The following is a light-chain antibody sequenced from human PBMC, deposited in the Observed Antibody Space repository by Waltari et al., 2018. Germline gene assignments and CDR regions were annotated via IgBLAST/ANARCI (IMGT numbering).Light chain of an antibody. V-gene: IGKV1-39*01. CDR2: AAS. J-gene: IGKJ1*01. CDR3: LQYNHWPPWT. Sequence: DIQMTQSPSSLSTSVGDRVTITCRASQNIINYLNWYQQKPGKAPNLLIYAASSLQSGVPSRFSGSGSGTDFTLTISSLQSEDFAVYHCLQYNHWPPWTFGQGTKVEIK. CDR1: QNIINY.